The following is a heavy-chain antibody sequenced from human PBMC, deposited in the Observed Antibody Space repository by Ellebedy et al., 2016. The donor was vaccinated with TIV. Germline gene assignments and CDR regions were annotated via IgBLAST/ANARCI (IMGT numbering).Heavy chain of an antibody. V-gene: IGHV3-7*01. Sequence: GESLKISCAVSGFTFSSYWMTWVRQAPGKGLEWLANINQDGSQKYYVDSVKGRFTISRDNAKKSLFLQMNSLRAEDTALYYCATDGSYGDYLFPQHAFVFWGQGTMVTVSS. CDR2: INQDGSQK. J-gene: IGHJ3*01. D-gene: IGHD4-17*01. CDR1: GFTFSSYW. CDR3: ATDGSYGDYLFPQHAFVF.